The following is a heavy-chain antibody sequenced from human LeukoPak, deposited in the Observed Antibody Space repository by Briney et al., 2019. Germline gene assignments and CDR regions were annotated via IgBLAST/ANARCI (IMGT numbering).Heavy chain of an antibody. D-gene: IGHD6-13*01. Sequence: GASVKVSCKASGYTFTSYGISWVRQAPGQGLEWMGWIRGSNGNTDYAQKLQGRVTMTIDTSTSAAYMELRSLRSDDTAVYYCVRGAGSLYWYFDLWGRGTLVTVSS. CDR2: IRGSNGNT. CDR3: VRGAGSLYWYFDL. J-gene: IGHJ2*01. CDR1: GYTFTSYG. V-gene: IGHV1-18*01.